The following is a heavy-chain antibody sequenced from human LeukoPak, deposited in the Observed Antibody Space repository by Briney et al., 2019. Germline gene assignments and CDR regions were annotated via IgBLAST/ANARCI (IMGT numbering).Heavy chain of an antibody. D-gene: IGHD2-15*01. CDR3: ARVFYCSAGSCYYNWFDP. V-gene: IGHV4-4*02. J-gene: IGHJ5*02. CDR2: IYHSGST. CDR1: GGSISSSNR. Sequence: SETLSLTCAVSGGSISSSNRWSWVRPPPGKGLEWIGEIYHSGSTNYNPSLKSRVTISVDKSKNQFSLKLSSVTAADTAVYYCARVFYCSAGSCYYNWFDPWGQGTLVTVSS.